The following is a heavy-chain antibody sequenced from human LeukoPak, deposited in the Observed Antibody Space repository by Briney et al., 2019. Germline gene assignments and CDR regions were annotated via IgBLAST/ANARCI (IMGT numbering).Heavy chain of an antibody. J-gene: IGHJ3*02. D-gene: IGHD4-17*01. V-gene: IGHV3-48*03. CDR2: ISSSGSTI. CDR3: ARDWNDYGDYNDAFDI. Sequence: PGGSLRLSCAASGFTFSSYEMNWVRQAPGKGLEWVSYISSSGSTIYYADSVKGRFTISRDNAKNSLYLQMNSLRAEDTAVYYCARDWNDYGDYNDAFDIWGQGTMVTVSS. CDR1: GFTFSSYE.